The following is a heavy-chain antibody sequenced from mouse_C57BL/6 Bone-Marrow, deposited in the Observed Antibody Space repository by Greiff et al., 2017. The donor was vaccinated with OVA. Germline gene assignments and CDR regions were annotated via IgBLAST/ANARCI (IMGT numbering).Heavy chain of an antibody. D-gene: IGHD2-4*01. CDR2: IDPSDSYT. V-gene: IGHV1-69*01. J-gene: IGHJ4*01. Sequence: QVQLQQPGAELVMPGASVKLSCKASGYTFTSYWMHWVKQRPGQGLEWIGEIDPSDSYTNYNQKFKGKSTLTVDKSSSTAYMQLSSLTSEDSAVYYCARIGGFYDYFYYYAMDYWGQGTSVTVSS. CDR3: ARIGGFYDYFYYYAMDY. CDR1: GYTFTSYW.